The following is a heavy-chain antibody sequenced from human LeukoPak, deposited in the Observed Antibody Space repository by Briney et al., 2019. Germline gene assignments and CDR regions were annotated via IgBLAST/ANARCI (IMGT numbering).Heavy chain of an antibody. Sequence: ASVKVSCKASGYTFTNYGISWVRQAPGQGLEGMGWISTYSADTKYAQKLQGRVTVTTDTSTSTAYMELRSLRSDDTAVYYCARGRAPADDFDYWGQGTLVTVSS. D-gene: IGHD6-13*01. CDR2: ISTYSADT. V-gene: IGHV1-18*04. CDR3: ARGRAPADDFDY. J-gene: IGHJ4*02. CDR1: GYTFTNYG.